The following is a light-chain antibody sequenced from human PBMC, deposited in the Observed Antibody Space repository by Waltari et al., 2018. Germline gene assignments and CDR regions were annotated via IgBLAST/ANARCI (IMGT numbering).Light chain of an antibody. J-gene: IGKJ1*01. V-gene: IGKV3-20*01. CDR3: QHYVRLPAT. CDR1: QSVTRAL. Sequence: CRASQSVTRALAWYQPKTGQTPRILIDDTSKRATGIPDRFSGSGSGTDFSLTISRLEPEDFAVYYCQHYVRLPATFGQGTKVEIK. CDR2: DTS.